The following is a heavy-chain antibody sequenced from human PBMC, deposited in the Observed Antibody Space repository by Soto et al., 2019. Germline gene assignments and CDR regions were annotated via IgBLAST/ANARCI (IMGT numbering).Heavy chain of an antibody. V-gene: IGHV3-23*01. CDR3: AKDHSTGYRLGFDY. J-gene: IGHJ4*02. D-gene: IGHD3-22*01. CDR2: ISVSGASS. CDR1: GFTFSSYA. Sequence: HPGGSLRLSCAASGFTFSSYALSWVRQAPGKGLEWVSVISVSGASSYYADSVKGRFTTSRDNSKKTVYLQLNSVRVDDTAIYYCAKDHSTGYRLGFDYWGQGALVTVSS.